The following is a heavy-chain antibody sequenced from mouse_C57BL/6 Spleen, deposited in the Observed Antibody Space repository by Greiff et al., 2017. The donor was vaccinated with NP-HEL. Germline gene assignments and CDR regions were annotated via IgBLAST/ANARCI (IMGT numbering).Heavy chain of an antibody. CDR1: GYTFTDYY. V-gene: IGHV1-76*01. CDR3: ARSEDGYPFDY. D-gene: IGHD2-3*01. CDR2: IYPGSGNT. J-gene: IGHJ2*01. Sequence: QVQLQQSGAELVRPGASVKLSCKASGYTFTDYYINWVKQRPGQGLEWIARIYPGSGNTYYNEKFKGKATLTAEKSSSTAYMQLSSLTSEDSAVYFCARSEDGYPFDYWGQGTTLTVSS.